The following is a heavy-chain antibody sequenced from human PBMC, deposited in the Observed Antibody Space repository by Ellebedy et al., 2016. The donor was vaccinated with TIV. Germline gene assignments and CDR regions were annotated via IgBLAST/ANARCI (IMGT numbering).Heavy chain of an antibody. Sequence: SETLSLTXTVSGGSISRYYWSWIRQPAGKGLEWIGRIYTSGRINYNPSLKSRVTMSVDTSKNQFSLKLSSVTAADTAVYYCARARDSGYDWGFDYWGQGTLVTVPS. J-gene: IGHJ4*02. V-gene: IGHV4-4*07. CDR2: IYTSGRI. CDR1: GGSISRYY. D-gene: IGHD5-12*01. CDR3: ARARDSGYDWGFDY.